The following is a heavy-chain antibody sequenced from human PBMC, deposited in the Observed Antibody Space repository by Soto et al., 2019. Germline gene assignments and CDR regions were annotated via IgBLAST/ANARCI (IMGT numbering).Heavy chain of an antibody. V-gene: IGHV4-31*03. J-gene: IGHJ5*02. CDR3: ARSVFP. CDR2: FYYSGST. Sequence: QVQLQESGPGLVKPSQTLSLTCTVSGDSITTGGYYWNWIRQHPGKGLEWIGYFYYSGSTYYNPSLKSRVTFSVTTSKNQFSLRLSSVTAAATAVYYCARSVFPWGEGTLVTVAS. CDR1: GDSITTGGYY.